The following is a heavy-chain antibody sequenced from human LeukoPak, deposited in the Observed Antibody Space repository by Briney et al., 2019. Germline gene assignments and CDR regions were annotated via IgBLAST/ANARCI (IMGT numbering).Heavy chain of an antibody. V-gene: IGHV4-59*11. CDR1: GGSIDSHY. J-gene: IGHJ3*02. Sequence: SETLSLTCTVSGGSIDSHYWSWIRQPPGKGLEGIGYIYYSGSTNYNPSLKSLVTISVHTSKSYFSLKLRPAAAADTAMYYCARDRNLVRVVIGYALDISGQGAIVSVSS. CDR2: IYYSGST. D-gene: IGHD3-10*01. CDR3: ARDRNLVRVVIGYALDI.